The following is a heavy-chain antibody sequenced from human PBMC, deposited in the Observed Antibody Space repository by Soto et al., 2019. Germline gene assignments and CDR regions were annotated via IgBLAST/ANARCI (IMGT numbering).Heavy chain of an antibody. CDR1: GGTFSSYA. D-gene: IGHD3-10*01. Sequence: SVKVSCKASGGTFSSYAISWVRQAPGQGLEWMGGIIPIFGTANYAQKFQGRVTITADESTSTAYMELSSLRSEDTAVYYCARDYYGSGTYYYGMDVWGQGTTVTVSS. J-gene: IGHJ6*02. V-gene: IGHV1-69*13. CDR2: IIPIFGTA. CDR3: ARDYYGSGTYYYGMDV.